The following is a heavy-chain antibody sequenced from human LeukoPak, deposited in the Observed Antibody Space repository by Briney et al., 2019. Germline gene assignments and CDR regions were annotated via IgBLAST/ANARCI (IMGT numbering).Heavy chain of an antibody. CDR3: ARMAKQDHYDILTGYYYYYYMDV. D-gene: IGHD3-9*01. Sequence: ASVKVSCKASGYTFTSYGISWGRQAPGQGLEWMGWISAYNGNTNYAQKLQGRVTMTTDTSTSTAYMELRSLRSDDTAVYYCARMAKQDHYDILTGYYYYYYMDVWGKGTTVTVSS. V-gene: IGHV1-18*01. J-gene: IGHJ6*03. CDR1: GYTFTSYG. CDR2: ISAYNGNT.